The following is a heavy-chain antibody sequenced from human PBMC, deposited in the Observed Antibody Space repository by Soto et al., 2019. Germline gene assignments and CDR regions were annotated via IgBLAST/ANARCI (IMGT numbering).Heavy chain of an antibody. CDR1: GGTFNTYT. CDR2: IIPMLTVT. D-gene: IGHD2-2*01. V-gene: IGHV1-69*02. J-gene: IGHJ3*01. CDR3: SIGSWSAETFDV. Sequence: QVHLTQSGAEVKKPGSSVKVSCKAAGGTFNTYTLFWVRQAPGHGLEWMGRIIPMLTVTNSAQKFQDRLTLTADKSTGTAFMELTSLRSDDTAVYYCSIGSWSAETFDVWGQGTIVTVSS.